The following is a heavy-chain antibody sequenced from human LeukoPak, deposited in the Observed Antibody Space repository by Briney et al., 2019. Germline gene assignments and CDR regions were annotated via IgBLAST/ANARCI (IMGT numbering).Heavy chain of an antibody. CDR3: ARRYCTPSSCYSDY. D-gene: IGHD2-8*01. Sequence: KPGGSLRLSCAASGFIFSDYYMSWIRQAPGKGPEWVSFISDGGRPLHYADSVKGRFTISRDNAKNSLYLQMNSLRDEDTAVYFCARRYCTPSSCYSDYWGQGALVTVSS. CDR1: GFIFSDYY. J-gene: IGHJ4*02. V-gene: IGHV3-11*01. CDR2: ISDGGRPL.